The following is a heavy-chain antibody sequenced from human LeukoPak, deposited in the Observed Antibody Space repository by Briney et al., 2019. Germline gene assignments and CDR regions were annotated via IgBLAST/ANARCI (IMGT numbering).Heavy chain of an antibody. CDR2: INSDGSST. D-gene: IGHD6-19*01. CDR3: ARDGQWLVRGIYYYYGMDV. Sequence: GGSLRLSCAASGFTFSSYWMHWVRQAPGKGLVWVSRINSDGSSTSYADSVKGRFTISRDNAKNTLYLQMNSLRAEDTAVYYCARDGQWLVRGIYYYYGMDVWGQGTTVTVSS. CDR1: GFTFSSYW. V-gene: IGHV3-74*01. J-gene: IGHJ6*02.